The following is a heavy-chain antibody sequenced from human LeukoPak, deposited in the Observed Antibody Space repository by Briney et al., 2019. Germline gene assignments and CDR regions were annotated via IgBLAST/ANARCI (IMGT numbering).Heavy chain of an antibody. CDR3: AKGKATYGSGSYYLDY. V-gene: IGHV3-23*01. J-gene: IGHJ4*02. CDR2: ISGSGGST. Sequence: QPGGSLRLSCAASGFTFSDYGMSWVRQAPGKGLEWASAISGSGGSTYYADSVKGRFTISRDNSKNTLYLQMNSLRAEDTAVYYCAKGKATYGSGSYYLDYWGQGTLVTVSS. CDR1: GFTFSDYG. D-gene: IGHD3-10*01.